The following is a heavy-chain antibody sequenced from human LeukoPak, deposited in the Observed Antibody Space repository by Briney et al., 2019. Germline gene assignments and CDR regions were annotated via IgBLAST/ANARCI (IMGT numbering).Heavy chain of an antibody. D-gene: IGHD3-22*01. Sequence: ASVKVSCTASGGTFSSYAISWVRQAPGQGLEWMGRIIPILGMANYAQKFQGRVTITAYKSTSTAYMELSSLRSEDTAVYYCARDPGYYDSSGYYYWYFDLWGRGTLVTVSS. J-gene: IGHJ2*01. CDR1: GGTFSSYA. CDR3: ARDPGYYDSSGYYYWYFDL. CDR2: IIPILGMA. V-gene: IGHV1-69*04.